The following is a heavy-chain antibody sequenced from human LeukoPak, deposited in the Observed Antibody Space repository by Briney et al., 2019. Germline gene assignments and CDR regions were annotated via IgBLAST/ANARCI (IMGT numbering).Heavy chain of an antibody. CDR3: VRWRSGSAEFNY. J-gene: IGHJ4*02. CDR1: GYSVSSNSAD. CDR2: TYYRYKWYN. D-gene: IGHD2-15*01. V-gene: IGHV6-1*01. Sequence: SQTLSLTCAISGYSVSSNSADWNWIRQSPSRDLVWLGRTYYRYKWYNDYAVSVKSRITINPDTSKNQFSLQLNFVTPEDTAVYYCVRWRSGSAEFNYWGQGTLVTVSS.